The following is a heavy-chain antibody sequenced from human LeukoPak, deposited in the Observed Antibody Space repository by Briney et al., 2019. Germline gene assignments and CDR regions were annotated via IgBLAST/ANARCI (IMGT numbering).Heavy chain of an antibody. V-gene: IGHV4-39*01. J-gene: IGHJ4*02. CDR1: GGSIITSSYY. CDR2: IYYNGIT. Sequence: SETLSPTCTVSGGSIITSSYYWGWIRQPPGKGLEWIASIYYNGITHYNPSLKSRVTISVDTPKNQFSLKLRSVSAADTAVYYCARHRGSPYSGSYYYFDYWGQGTLVTISS. CDR3: ARHRGSPYSGSYYYFDY. D-gene: IGHD1-26*01.